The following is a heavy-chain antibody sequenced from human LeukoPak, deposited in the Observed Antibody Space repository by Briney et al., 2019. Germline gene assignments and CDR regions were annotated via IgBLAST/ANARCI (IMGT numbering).Heavy chain of an antibody. CDR1: GFTFSGYA. CDR3: ARPRSSYYYGSGSYYNY. J-gene: IGHJ4*02. V-gene: IGHV3-30*04. D-gene: IGHD3-10*01. Sequence: PGGSLRLSCAASGFTFSGYAIHWVRQAPGKGLEWVAVISYDGSNKYYADSVKGRFTISRDNSKNTLYLQMNSLRAEDTAMYYCARPRSSYYYGSGSYYNYWGQGTLVTVSS. CDR2: ISYDGSNK.